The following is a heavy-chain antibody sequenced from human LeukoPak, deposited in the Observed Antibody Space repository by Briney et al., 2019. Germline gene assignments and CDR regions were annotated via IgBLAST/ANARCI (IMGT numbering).Heavy chain of an antibody. CDR3: ARVYCSGGSCYLGFDY. CDR1: GFTFSSYS. J-gene: IGHJ4*02. D-gene: IGHD2-15*01. CDR2: ISSSSSYI. V-gene: IGHV3-21*01. Sequence: PGGSLRLSCAASGFTFSSYSMNWVRQAPGKGLEWVSSISSSSSYIYYADSVKGRFTISRDNAKNSLYLQMNSLRAGDTAVYYCARVYCSGGSCYLGFDYWGQGTLVTVSS.